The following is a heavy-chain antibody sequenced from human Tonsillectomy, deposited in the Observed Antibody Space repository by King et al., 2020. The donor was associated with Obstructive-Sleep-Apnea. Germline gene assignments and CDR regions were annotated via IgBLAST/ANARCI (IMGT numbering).Heavy chain of an antibody. CDR3: ARDSVGASAIDY. V-gene: IGHV4-31*03. Sequence: QLQESGPGLVKPSQTLSLASTVSVGSISRGGYYWSWIRQHPGKGLEWIWYISYSGNSFYNPSLRSRITISMDTSKNQFSLRLNSVTAADAAVYFCARDSVGASAIDYWGQGTLVTVSS. D-gene: IGHD1-26*01. CDR2: ISYSGNS. J-gene: IGHJ4*02. CDR1: VGSISRGGYY.